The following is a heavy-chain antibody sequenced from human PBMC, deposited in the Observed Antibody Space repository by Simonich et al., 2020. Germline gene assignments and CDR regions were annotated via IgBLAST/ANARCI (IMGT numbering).Heavy chain of an antibody. CDR1: GGSISSYY. V-gene: IGHV4-59*08. CDR3: ARHDRWLQFYFDY. CDR2: IYYSGST. D-gene: IGHD5-12*01. Sequence: QVQLQESGPGLVKPSETLSLTCTVSGGSISSYYWSWIRPPPGKGLEWIGYIYYSGSTNYNPSLKRRVTISVDTSKNQFSLKLSSVTAADTAVYYCARHDRWLQFYFDYWGQGTLVTVSS. J-gene: IGHJ4*02.